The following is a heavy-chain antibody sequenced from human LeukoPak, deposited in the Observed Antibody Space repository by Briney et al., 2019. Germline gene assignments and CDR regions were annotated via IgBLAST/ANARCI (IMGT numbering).Heavy chain of an antibody. Sequence: SGTLSLTCTVSGGSISSSSYYWGWIRQPPGKGLEWIGSIYYSGSTYYNPSLKSRVTISVDTSKNQFSLKLSSVTAADTAVYYCARAKILGRAFDIWGQGTMVTVSS. CDR1: GGSISSSSYY. J-gene: IGHJ3*02. CDR2: IYYSGST. V-gene: IGHV4-39*07. CDR3: ARAKILGRAFDI. D-gene: IGHD2/OR15-2a*01.